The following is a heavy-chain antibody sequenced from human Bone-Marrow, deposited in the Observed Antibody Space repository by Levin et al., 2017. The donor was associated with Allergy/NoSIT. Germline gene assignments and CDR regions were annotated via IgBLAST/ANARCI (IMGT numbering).Heavy chain of an antibody. CDR3: ARVRDGYNFGDYYFDS. V-gene: IGHV4-30-4*01. J-gene: IGHJ4*02. D-gene: IGHD5-24*01. CDR2: TYYNGST. Sequence: SETLSLTCTVSGGSISSDNYYWTWIRQPPGKGLECIGYTYYNGSTYYNPSLKSRVTISVDTSKNQFSLKLDSVIAADTAVYYCARVRDGYNFGDYYFDSWGQGTLVIVSS. CDR1: GGSISSDNYY.